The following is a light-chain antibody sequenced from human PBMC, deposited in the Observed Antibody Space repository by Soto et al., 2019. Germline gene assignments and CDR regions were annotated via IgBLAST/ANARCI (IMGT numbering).Light chain of an antibody. J-gene: IGKJ1*01. CDR3: QQYGGTPWT. Sequence: EIVLTQSPGTLSLSPGERATLSCRASQSVSSSYLAWYQQKPGQAPRLLIYGASSRAPGVQDRFRGSGSGTDFSLTISRLEPEDFAVYYCQQYGGTPWTFGQGTKVDIK. CDR2: GAS. CDR1: QSVSSSY. V-gene: IGKV3-20*01.